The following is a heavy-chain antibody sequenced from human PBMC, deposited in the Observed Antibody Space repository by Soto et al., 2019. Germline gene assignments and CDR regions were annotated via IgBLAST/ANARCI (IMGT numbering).Heavy chain of an antibody. CDR2: INPSGGST. CDR1: GYTFTSYY. V-gene: IGHV1-46*01. Sequence: ASVKVSCKASGYTFTSYYMHWVRQAPGQGLEWMGIINPSGGSTSYAQKFQGRVTMTRDTSTSTVYMELSSLRSEDTAVYYCARYGSGECNRGSCYSPFDYWGQGTLVTVSS. D-gene: IGHD2-15*01. CDR3: ARYGSGECNRGSCYSPFDY. J-gene: IGHJ4*02.